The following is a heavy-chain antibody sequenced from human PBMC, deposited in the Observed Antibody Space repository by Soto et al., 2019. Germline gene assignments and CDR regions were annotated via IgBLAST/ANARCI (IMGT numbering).Heavy chain of an antibody. Sequence: QVQLQESGPGLVKPSETLSLTCTVSGGSISSYYWSWIRQPPGKGLEWIGYIYYSGSTNYNPSLKSRVPISVDTSKTQFSLKLSSVTAADTAVYYCARAVESIAAAGTTYWYFDLWGRGTLVTVSS. CDR3: ARAVESIAAAGTTYWYFDL. CDR1: GGSISSYY. D-gene: IGHD6-13*01. CDR2: IYYSGST. V-gene: IGHV4-59*01. J-gene: IGHJ2*01.